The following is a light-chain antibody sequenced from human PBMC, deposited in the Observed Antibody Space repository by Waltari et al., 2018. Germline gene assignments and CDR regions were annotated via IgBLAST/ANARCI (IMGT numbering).Light chain of an antibody. V-gene: IGKV2-28*01. CDR3: MQALQTVT. Sequence: DIVMTQSPLSLPVTPGEPASISCRSSQSLLHSNGYNYLDWYLQKSGQSPQLLIYLGSNRASGVPDRFSGSGSGTDFTLKISRAEAEDVGVYYCMQALQTVTFGPGTKVEIK. CDR1: QSLLHSNGYNY. J-gene: IGKJ3*01. CDR2: LGS.